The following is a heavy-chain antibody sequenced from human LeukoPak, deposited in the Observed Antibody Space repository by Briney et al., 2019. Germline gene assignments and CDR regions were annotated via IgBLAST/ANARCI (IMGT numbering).Heavy chain of an antibody. J-gene: IGHJ4*02. CDR2: IKQDGSEK. CDR1: GFTFSSYW. V-gene: IGHV3-7*03. CDR3: ARDKEVYYYASGSLGY. Sequence: QPGGSLRLSCAASGFTFSSYWMSWVRQAPGKGLEWVANIKQDGSEKYYVDSVKGRFTISRDNAKNSLYLQMNSLRAEDAAVYYCARDKEVYYYASGSLGYWGQGTLVTVSS. D-gene: IGHD3-10*01.